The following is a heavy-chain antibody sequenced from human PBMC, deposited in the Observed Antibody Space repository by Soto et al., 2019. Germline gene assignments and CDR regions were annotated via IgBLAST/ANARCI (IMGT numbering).Heavy chain of an antibody. V-gene: IGHV3-48*01. CDR2: ISSSSSTI. CDR3: ARDNNYFVSGSYQRPVKDYYNYYMDV. CDR1: GFTFRSYS. D-gene: IGHD3-10*01. J-gene: IGHJ6*03. Sequence: GGSLRLSCAASGFTFRSYSMNWVRQAPGKGLEWVSYISSSSSTIYYADSVKGRFTISRDNAKNSLYLQMNSLRAEDTAVYYCARDNNYFVSGSYQRPVKDYYNYYMDVWGKGTTVTVSS.